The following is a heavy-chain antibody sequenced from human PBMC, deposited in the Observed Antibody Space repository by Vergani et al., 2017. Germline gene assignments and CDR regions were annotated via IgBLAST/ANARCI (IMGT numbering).Heavy chain of an antibody. Sequence: QVQLVQSGAEVKKPGASVKVSCKASGYTFTSYDINWVRQATGQGLEWMGWMNPNSGNTGYAQKFQGRVTITRNTSISTAYMELSSLRSEDTAVYYCARSRVRGVTQYYYYYYGMDVWGQGTTVTVSS. J-gene: IGHJ6*02. V-gene: IGHV1-8*03. CDR3: ARSRVRGVTQYYYYYYGMDV. CDR2: MNPNSGNT. D-gene: IGHD3-10*01. CDR1: GYTFTSYD.